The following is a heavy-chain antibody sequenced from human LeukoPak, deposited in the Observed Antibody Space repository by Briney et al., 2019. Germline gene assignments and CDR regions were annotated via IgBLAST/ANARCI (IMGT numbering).Heavy chain of an antibody. CDR1: GGSIGSDP. CDR2: IFYSGST. CDR3: VRGANL. Sequence: SETLSLTCTVSGGSIGSDPWSWIRRAPGKKLERSGNIFYSGSTTYNPSLKSRVTISIDTSKNKFSLRLTSVTAADSAVYYCVRGANLWGQGILVTVSS. J-gene: IGHJ5*02. D-gene: IGHD5-12*01. V-gene: IGHV4-59*01.